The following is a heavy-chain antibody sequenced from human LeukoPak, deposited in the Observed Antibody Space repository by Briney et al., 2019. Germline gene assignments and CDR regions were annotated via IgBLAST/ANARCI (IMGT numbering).Heavy chain of an antibody. J-gene: IGHJ4*02. CDR2: INPNSGGT. D-gene: IGHD6-19*01. CDR3: AREIRRAVAGTFYY. CDR1: RYTFTGYY. V-gene: IGHV1-2*02. Sequence: ASVKVSCKASRYTFTGYYMHWVRQAPGQGLEWMGWINPNSGGTNYAQKFQGRVTMTRDTSISTAYMELSRLRSDDTAVYYCAREIRRAVAGTFYYWGQGTLVTVSS.